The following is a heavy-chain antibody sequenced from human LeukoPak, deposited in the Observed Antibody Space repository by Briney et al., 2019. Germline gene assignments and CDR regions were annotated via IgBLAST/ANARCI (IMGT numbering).Heavy chain of an antibody. CDR3: ARALVITMIVPGAFDI. Sequence: SETLSLTCTVSGDSISNYYWSWIRQPAGKGLEWIGRIYTSGSTNYNPSLKSRVTMSVDTSKNQFSLKLSSVTAADTAVYYCARALVITMIVPGAFDIWGQGTMVTVSS. D-gene: IGHD3-22*01. V-gene: IGHV4-4*07. CDR2: IYTSGST. J-gene: IGHJ3*02. CDR1: GDSISNYY.